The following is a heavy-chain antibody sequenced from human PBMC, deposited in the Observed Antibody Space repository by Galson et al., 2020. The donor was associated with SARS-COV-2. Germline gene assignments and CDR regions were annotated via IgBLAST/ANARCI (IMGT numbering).Heavy chain of an antibody. D-gene: IGHD2-15*01. CDR2: INGYNSKT. J-gene: IGHJ6*02. CDR1: NYTFTRYG. V-gene: IGHV1-18*04. CDR3: ARGEIEVVVGAIDYSMDV. Sequence: ASVKVSCKASNYTFTRYGITWVRQAPGQGLEWMGWINGYNSKTNYAQKFQGRVTMTIDTSASTAYMELRSLRSDDTAVYYCARGEIEVVVGAIDYSMDVWGQGTTVTVSS.